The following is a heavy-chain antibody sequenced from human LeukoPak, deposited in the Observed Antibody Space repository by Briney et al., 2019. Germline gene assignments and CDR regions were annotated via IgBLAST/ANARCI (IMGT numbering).Heavy chain of an antibody. CDR3: ATEGGLL. J-gene: IGHJ4*02. CDR1: GFTFSSYI. CDR2: ISSSSSTI. D-gene: IGHD3-16*01. V-gene: IGHV3-48*02. Sequence: PGGSLRLSCAASGFTFSSYILNWVRQAPGKGLECISFISSSSSTIYYADSAKGRFTISRDNAKNSLYLQMNSLRDEDTAVYYCATEGGLLWGQGTLVTVSS.